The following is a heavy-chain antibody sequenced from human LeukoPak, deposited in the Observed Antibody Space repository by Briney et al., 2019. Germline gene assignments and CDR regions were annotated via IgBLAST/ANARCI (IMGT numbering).Heavy chain of an antibody. J-gene: IGHJ4*02. CDR2: IIPIFGTA. V-gene: IGHV1-69*05. CDR3: ARDVWEMATTPHFDY. CDR1: GGTFSSYA. D-gene: IGHD5-24*01. Sequence: ASVKVSCKASGGTFSSYAISWVRQAPGQGLEWMGRIIPIFGTANYAQKFQGRVTITTDESTSTAYMELSSLRSEDTAVYYCARDVWEMATTPHFDYWGQGTLVTVPS.